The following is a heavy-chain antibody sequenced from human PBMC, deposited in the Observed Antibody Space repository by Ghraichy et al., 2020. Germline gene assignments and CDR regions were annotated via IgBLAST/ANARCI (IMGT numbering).Heavy chain of an antibody. V-gene: IGHV1-18*01. D-gene: IGHD2-15*01. CDR2: INTNNDYT. Sequence: ASVKVTCQASGYSFTSYGINWVRQAPGQGLEWMGWINTNNDYTTYAQKLQGRVTMTTDTSTSTAYMELRSLRSDDTAVYYCARDKRVVASATFDAFDVWGQGTVVTVSP. CDR3: ARDKRVVASATFDAFDV. CDR1: GYSFTSYG. J-gene: IGHJ3*01.